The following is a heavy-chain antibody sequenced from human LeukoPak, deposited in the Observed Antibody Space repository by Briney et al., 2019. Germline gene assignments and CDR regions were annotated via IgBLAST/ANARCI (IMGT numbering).Heavy chain of an antibody. CDR3: ARELGNNWNYLYYCGMDV. D-gene: IGHD1-7*01. Sequence: LSLTCTVSGGSISSGGYYWSWIRQHPGKGLEWIGYIYYSGSTYYNPSLKRRVTISVDTSKNQISLKLSLVTAADTAVYYCARELGNNWNYLYYCGMDVWGQGTTVTVSS. CDR1: GGSISSGGYY. CDR2: IYYSGST. V-gene: IGHV4-31*03. J-gene: IGHJ6*02.